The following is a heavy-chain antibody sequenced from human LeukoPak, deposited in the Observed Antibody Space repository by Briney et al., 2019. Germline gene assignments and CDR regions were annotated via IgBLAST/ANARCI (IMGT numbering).Heavy chain of an antibody. V-gene: IGHV4-34*01. CDR2: INHSGST. CDR1: GGSFSGYY. D-gene: IGHD3-22*01. CDR3: ARVRAYYYDSSGLGHDAFDI. Sequence: PSETLSLTCAVYGGSFSGYYWSWIRQPPGKGLEWIGEINHSGSTNYNPSLKSRVTISVDTSKNQFSLKLSSVTAADTAVYYCARVRAYYYDSSGLGHDAFDIWGQGTMVTVSS. J-gene: IGHJ3*02.